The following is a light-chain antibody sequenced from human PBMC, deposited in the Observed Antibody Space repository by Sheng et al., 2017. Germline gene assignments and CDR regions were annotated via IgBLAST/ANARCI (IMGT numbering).Light chain of an antibody. V-gene: IGLV2-23*02. CDR2: EVN. Sequence: QSALTQPASVSGSPGQSITISCTGGSSDVGSYDFVSWYQQHPGKVPKLLIYEVNKRPSGVSNRFSGSKSGNTASLTISGLQAEDEADYYCCAYAGRSTLIFGGGTKVTVL. CDR3: CAYAGRSTLI. CDR1: SSDVGSYDF. J-gene: IGLJ2*01.